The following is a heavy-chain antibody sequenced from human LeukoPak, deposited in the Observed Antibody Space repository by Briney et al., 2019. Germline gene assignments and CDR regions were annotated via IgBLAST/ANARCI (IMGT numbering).Heavy chain of an antibody. D-gene: IGHD6-13*01. CDR1: GFTFSDYY. CDR3: ARDRYSSSWYVERYFDY. J-gene: IGHJ4*02. V-gene: IGHV3-11*01. CDR2: ISSSGSTI. Sequence: GGSLRLSCAASGFTFSDYYMSWIRQAPGKGLEWVSYISSSGSTIYCADSVEGRFTISRDNAKNSLYLQMNSLRAEDTAVYYCARDRYSSSWYVERYFDYWGQGTLVTVSS.